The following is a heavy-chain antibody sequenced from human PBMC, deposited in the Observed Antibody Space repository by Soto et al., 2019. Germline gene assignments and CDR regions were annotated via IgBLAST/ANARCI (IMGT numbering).Heavy chain of an antibody. CDR1: GFTFSSYG. CDR3: AKDQDAVLRDAFDI. V-gene: IGHV3-30*18. J-gene: IGHJ3*02. Sequence: QVQLVESGGGVVQPGRSLRLSCAASGFTFSSYGMHWVRQAPGKGLEWVAVMSYDGSNKYYADSVKGRFTISRDNSKNTLYLQMNSLRAEDTAVYYCAKDQDAVLRDAFDIWGQGTMVTVSS. D-gene: IGHD2-8*01. CDR2: MSYDGSNK.